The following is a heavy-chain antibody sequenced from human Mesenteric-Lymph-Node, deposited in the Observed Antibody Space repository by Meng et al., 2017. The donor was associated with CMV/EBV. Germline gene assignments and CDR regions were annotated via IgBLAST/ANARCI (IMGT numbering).Heavy chain of an antibody. Sequence: GGSLRLSCAASGFIFSSYSMNWVRQAPGKGLEWVSSISSSSSYIYYADSVKGRFTISRDNAKNSLYLQMNSLRAEDTAVYYCARGGSGVQDYWGQGTLVTVSS. CDR3: ARGGSGVQDY. CDR2: ISSSSSYI. J-gene: IGHJ4*02. CDR1: GFIFSSYS. V-gene: IGHV3-21*01. D-gene: IGHD3-10*01.